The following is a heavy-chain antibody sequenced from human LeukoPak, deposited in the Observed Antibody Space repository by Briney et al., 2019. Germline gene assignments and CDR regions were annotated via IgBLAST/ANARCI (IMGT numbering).Heavy chain of an antibody. CDR1: GFTFSSYA. Sequence: GGSLRLSCAASGFTFSSYAMHWVRQAPGKGLEWVAVISYDGSNKYYADSVKGRFTISRDNSKNTLYLQMNSLRAEDTAVYYCARDLAYSGYDSLDYWGQGTLATVSS. D-gene: IGHD5-12*01. CDR3: ARDLAYSGYDSLDY. V-gene: IGHV3-30-3*01. J-gene: IGHJ4*02. CDR2: ISYDGSNK.